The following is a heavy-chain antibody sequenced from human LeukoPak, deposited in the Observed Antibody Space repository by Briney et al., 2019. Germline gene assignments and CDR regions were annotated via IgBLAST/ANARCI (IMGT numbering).Heavy chain of an antibody. D-gene: IGHD3-3*02. CDR2: ITPKSGDT. CDR1: GYTFIDFY. V-gene: IGHV1-2*02. J-gene: IGHJ4*02. CDR3: ARVRLADERAWAY. Sequence: ASVKVSFKASGYTFIDFYIHWVRQAPGQGLEYVGWITPKSGDTYSPQRFQGRVTITRDASISTAYMELSSLRSDDTAVYFCARVRLADERAWAYWGQGTLVTVSS.